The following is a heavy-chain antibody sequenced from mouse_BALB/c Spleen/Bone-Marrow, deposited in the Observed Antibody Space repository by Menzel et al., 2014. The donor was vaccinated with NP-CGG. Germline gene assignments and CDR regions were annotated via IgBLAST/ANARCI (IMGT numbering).Heavy chain of an antibody. CDR3: ARVLRLRDAMDY. CDR1: GFSLTIYG. Sequence: QVQLKQSGPGLVAPSQSLSITCTVSGFSLTIYGVHWVRQPPGKGLEWLGVIWAGGITNYNSALMSRLNISKDNSKNQVFLNENSLQTDDTAMYYCARVLRLRDAMDYWGQGTSVTVSS. J-gene: IGHJ4*01. V-gene: IGHV2-9*02. D-gene: IGHD1-2*01. CDR2: IWAGGIT.